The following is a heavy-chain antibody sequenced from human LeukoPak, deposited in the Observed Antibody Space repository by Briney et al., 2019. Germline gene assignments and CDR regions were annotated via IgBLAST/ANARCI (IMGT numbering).Heavy chain of an antibody. D-gene: IGHD3-3*01. V-gene: IGHV1-18*01. J-gene: IGHJ4*02. CDR1: GYTFTSYG. Sequence: ASVKVSCKASGYTFTSYGISWVRQAPGQGLEWMGWISAYNGNTNYAQKLQGRVTMTTDTSTSTAYMELRSLRSDDTAVYYCARAGYYDFWSGYSRDGLDYWGQGTLVTVSS. CDR3: ARAGYYDFWSGYSRDGLDY. CDR2: ISAYNGNT.